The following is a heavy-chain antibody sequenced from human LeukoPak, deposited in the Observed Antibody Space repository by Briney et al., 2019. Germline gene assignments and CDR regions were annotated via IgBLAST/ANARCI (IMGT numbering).Heavy chain of an antibody. V-gene: IGHV3-30*02. Sequence: GGSLRLSCTRSGFPFSSYGMHWVPQTPGRGLEWVAFIRYDGKTEYYADSVKGRFTIAREDSHSTVHLHMKDVGPDDAAVYFCAKDLNAVVMQYFDSWGQGTLVSVSS. CDR1: GFPFSSYG. D-gene: IGHD2-21*01. CDR2: IRYDGKTE. CDR3: AKDLNAVVMQYFDS. J-gene: IGHJ4*02.